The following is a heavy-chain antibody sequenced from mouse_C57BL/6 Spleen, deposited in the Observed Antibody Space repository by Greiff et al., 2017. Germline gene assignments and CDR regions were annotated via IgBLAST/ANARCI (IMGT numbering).Heavy chain of an antibody. Sequence: VQLQQSGAELVRPGASVTLSCKASGYTFTDYEMHWVKQTPVHGLEWIGAIDPETGGTAYNQKFKGKAILTADKSSSTAYMELRSLTSEDSAVYYWTPSYGIYYFDYWGQGTTLTVSS. V-gene: IGHV1-15*01. D-gene: IGHD2-1*01. CDR1: GYTFTDYE. CDR3: TPSYGIYYFDY. J-gene: IGHJ2*01. CDR2: IDPETGGT.